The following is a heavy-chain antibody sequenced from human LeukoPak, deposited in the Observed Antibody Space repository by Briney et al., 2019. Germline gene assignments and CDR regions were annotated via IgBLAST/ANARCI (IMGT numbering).Heavy chain of an antibody. CDR1: GFTFSSYW. D-gene: IGHD2-15*01. V-gene: IGHV3-7*01. J-gene: IGHJ4*02. Sequence: GGSLRLSCAASGFTFSSYWMSWVRQAPGKGLEWVANIKQDGSEKYYVDSVKGRFTISRDNAKNSLYLQMNSLRAEDTAVYYCARPTRYCSGGSCYSSFDYWGQGTLVTVSS. CDR2: IKQDGSEK. CDR3: ARPTRYCSGGSCYSSFDY.